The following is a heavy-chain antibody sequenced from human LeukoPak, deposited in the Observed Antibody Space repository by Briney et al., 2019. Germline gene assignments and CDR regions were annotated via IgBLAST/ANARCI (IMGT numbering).Heavy chain of an antibody. V-gene: IGHV4-34*01. CDR2: INHSGST. D-gene: IGHD5-24*01. Sequence: SETLSLTCAVYGGSFSGYYWSWIRQPPGKGLEWIGEINHSGSTNYNPSLKSRVTISVDTSKNQFSLKLSSVTAADTAVYYCAREYEGDGYHLGFDPWGQGTLVTVSS. J-gene: IGHJ5*02. CDR3: AREYEGDGYHLGFDP. CDR1: GGSFSGYY.